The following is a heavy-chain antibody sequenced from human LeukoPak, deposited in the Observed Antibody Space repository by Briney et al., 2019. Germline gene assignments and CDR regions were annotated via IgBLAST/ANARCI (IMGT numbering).Heavy chain of an antibody. CDR2: ISAYNGNT. CDR3: ARYYDFWSGSRYMDV. CDR1: GYTFTSYG. Sequence: ASVTVSCKASGYTFTSYGISWVRQAPGQGLEWMGWISAYNGNTNYAQKLQGRVTMTTDTSTSTAYMELRSLRSDDTAVYYCARYYDFWSGSRYMDVWGKGTTVTVSS. D-gene: IGHD3-3*01. J-gene: IGHJ6*03. V-gene: IGHV1-18*01.